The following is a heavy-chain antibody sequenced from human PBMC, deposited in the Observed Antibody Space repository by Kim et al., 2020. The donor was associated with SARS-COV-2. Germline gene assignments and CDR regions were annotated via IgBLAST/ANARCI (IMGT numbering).Heavy chain of an antibody. V-gene: IGHV4-34*01. D-gene: IGHD2-2*01. J-gene: IGHJ2*01. CDR1: GGSFSGYY. Sequence: SETLSLTCAVYGGSFSGYYWSWIRQPPGKGLEWIGEINHSGSTNYNPSLKSRVTISVDTSKNQFSLKLSSVTAADTAVYYCARGGYCSSTSCYNYWYFDLWGRGTLVTVSS. CDR2: INHSGST. CDR3: ARGGYCSSTSCYNYWYFDL.